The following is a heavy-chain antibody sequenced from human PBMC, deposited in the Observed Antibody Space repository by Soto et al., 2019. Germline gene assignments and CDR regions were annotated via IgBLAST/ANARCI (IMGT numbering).Heavy chain of an antibody. Sequence: GESLKISCKGSGYSFTSYWISWVRQMPGKXLEWMGRIDPSDSYTNYSPSFQGHVTISADKSISTAYLQWSSLKASDTAMDYCASLGLEYDILTGPPRYYYGMDVWGQGTTVTVSS. V-gene: IGHV5-10-1*01. J-gene: IGHJ6*02. CDR3: ASLGLEYDILTGPPRYYYGMDV. D-gene: IGHD3-9*01. CDR2: IDPSDSYT. CDR1: GYSFTSYW.